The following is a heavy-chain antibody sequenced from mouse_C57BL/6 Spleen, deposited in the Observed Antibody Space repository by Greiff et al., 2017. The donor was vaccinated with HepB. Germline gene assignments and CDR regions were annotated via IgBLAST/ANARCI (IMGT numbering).Heavy chain of an antibody. CDR2: ISYDGSN. CDR3: ANYYGSRGAWFAY. Sequence: DVKLQESGPGLVKPSQSLSLTCSVTGYSITSGYYWNWIRQFPGNKLEWMGYISYDGSNNYNPSLKNRISITRDTSKNQFFLKLNSVTTEDTATYYCANYYGSRGAWFAYWGQGTLVTVSA. V-gene: IGHV3-6*01. CDR1: GYSITSGYY. D-gene: IGHD1-1*01. J-gene: IGHJ3*01.